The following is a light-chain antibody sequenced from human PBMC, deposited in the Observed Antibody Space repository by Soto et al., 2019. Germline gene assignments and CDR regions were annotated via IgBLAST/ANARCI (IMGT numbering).Light chain of an antibody. CDR3: FSYAGRDTLVV. J-gene: IGLJ2*01. V-gene: IGLV2-23*01. CDR2: EAT. CDR1: SSDLGSYNL. Sequence: HSALTQPASVSGSPGQSITISCTGTSSDLGSYNLVSWYQHHPGKAPKLIIYEATKRPSGISSRFSGSKSGYTASLTISGLQAEDEAFYSCFSYAGRDTLVVSGGGTKLTVL.